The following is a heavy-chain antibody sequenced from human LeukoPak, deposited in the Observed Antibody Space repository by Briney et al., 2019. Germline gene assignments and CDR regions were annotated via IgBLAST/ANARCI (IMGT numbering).Heavy chain of an antibody. CDR2: INHSGGT. CDR3: ARGGYFYGSGSYYNEYNWFDP. V-gene: IGHV4-34*01. D-gene: IGHD3-10*01. Sequence: SETLSLTCAVYGGSFSGYYWSWIRQPPGKGLEWIGEINHSGGTNYNPSLKSRVTISVDTSKNQFSLKLSSVTAADTAVYYCARGGYFYGSGSYYNEYNWFDPWGQGTLVTVSS. J-gene: IGHJ5*02. CDR1: GGSFSGYY.